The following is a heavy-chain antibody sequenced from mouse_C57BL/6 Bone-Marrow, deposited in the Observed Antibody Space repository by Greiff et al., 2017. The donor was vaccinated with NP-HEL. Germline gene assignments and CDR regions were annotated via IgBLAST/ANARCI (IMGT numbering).Heavy chain of an antibody. Sequence: EVKLMESGPGLVKPSQSLSLTCSVTGYSITSGYYWNWIRQFPGNKLEWMGYISYDGSNNYNPSLKNRISITRDTSKNQFFLKLNAVTTEDTATYYGARDDDSSWFAYWGQGTLVTVSA. V-gene: IGHV3-6*01. CDR2: ISYDGSN. J-gene: IGHJ3*01. CDR1: GYSITSGYY. D-gene: IGHD2-4*01. CDR3: ARDDDSSWFAY.